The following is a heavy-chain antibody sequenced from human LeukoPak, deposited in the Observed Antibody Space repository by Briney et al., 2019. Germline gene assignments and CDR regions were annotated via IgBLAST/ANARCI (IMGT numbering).Heavy chain of an antibody. Sequence: GGSLRLSCAASGFTFSAYGMHWVRQAPGKGLEWVAFIRYDGSNKYYADSVKGRFTISRDNSKNTVHLQMSSLRTEDTAVYYCARDLLDCGGPKCSDYGGQGTLVTVSS. V-gene: IGHV3-30*02. J-gene: IGHJ4*02. CDR3: ARDLLDCGGPKCSDY. CDR2: IRYDGSNK. CDR1: GFTFSAYG. D-gene: IGHD2-21*01.